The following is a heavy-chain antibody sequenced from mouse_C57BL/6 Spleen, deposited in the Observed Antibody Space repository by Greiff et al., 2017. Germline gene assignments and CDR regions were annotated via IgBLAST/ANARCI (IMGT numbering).Heavy chain of an antibody. J-gene: IGHJ1*03. CDR2: IYPGSGST. Sequence: VQLQQPGAELVKPGASVKMSCKASGYTFTSYWITWVKQRPGQGLEWIGDIYPGSGSTNYNEKFKSKATLTVDTSSSTAYMQLSSLTSEDSAVYYCARRADYDPLYWYFDVWGTGTTVTVSS. V-gene: IGHV1-55*01. D-gene: IGHD2-4*01. CDR3: ARRADYDPLYWYFDV. CDR1: GYTFTSYW.